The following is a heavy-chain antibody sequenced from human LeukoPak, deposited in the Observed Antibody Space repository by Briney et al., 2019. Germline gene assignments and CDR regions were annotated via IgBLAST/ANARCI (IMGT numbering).Heavy chain of an antibody. CDR2: ISGDGGST. CDR3: AKANSLYCSSTSCYLYYYYYYMDV. Sequence: PGGSLRLSCAASGFTFDDYAMHWVRQAPGKGLEWVSLISGDGGSTYYADPVKGRFTISRDNSKNSLYLQMNSLRTEDTALYYCAKANSLYCSSTSCYLYYYYYYMDVWSKGTTVTVSS. CDR1: GFTFDDYA. V-gene: IGHV3-43*02. J-gene: IGHJ6*03. D-gene: IGHD2-2*01.